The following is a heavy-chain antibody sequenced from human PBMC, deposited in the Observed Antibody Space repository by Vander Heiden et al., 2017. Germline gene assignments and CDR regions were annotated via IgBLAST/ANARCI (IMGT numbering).Heavy chain of an antibody. V-gene: IGHV1-18*01. D-gene: IGHD3-10*01. CDR2: ISAYNGNT. CDR1: GYTFPTHG. CDR3: ARGEGAGAWLGAPCDY. J-gene: IGHJ4*02. Sequence: QVQLVQTGAEGKKPGASVKVSCKASGYTFPTHGITWVRQAPGQGLEWMGWISAYNGNTNYAQKLQGRVTMTTVTSTSTAYMELRSLRSDDTAVYYGARGEGAGAWLGAPCDYWGQGTLVTVSS.